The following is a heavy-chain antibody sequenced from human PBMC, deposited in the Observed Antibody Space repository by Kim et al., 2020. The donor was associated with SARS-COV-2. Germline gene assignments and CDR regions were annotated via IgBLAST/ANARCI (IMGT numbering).Heavy chain of an antibody. CDR2: ISYDGSNK. Sequence: GGSLRLSCAASGFTFSSYGMHWVRQAPGKGLEWVAVISYDGSNKYYADSVKGRFTISRDNSKNTLYLQMNSLRAEDTAVYYCAKAYYGSGYADYYYGMDVWGQGTTVTVSS. V-gene: IGHV3-30*18. CDR3: AKAYYGSGYADYYYGMDV. J-gene: IGHJ6*02. CDR1: GFTFSSYG. D-gene: IGHD3-10*01.